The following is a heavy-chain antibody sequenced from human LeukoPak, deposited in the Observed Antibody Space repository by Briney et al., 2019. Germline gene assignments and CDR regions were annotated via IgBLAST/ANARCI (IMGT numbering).Heavy chain of an antibody. D-gene: IGHD3-10*01. CDR2: ISYDGSNK. V-gene: IGHV3-30*04. CDR1: GFIFSSYA. Sequence: GGSLRLSCAPSGFIFSSYAMQWVRQAPGKGLEWVAAISYDGSNKYYADSVKGRFTISRDNSKNTMYLQMNSLRAEDTAVYYCARELGVTYFDYWGQGTLVTVSS. CDR3: ARELGVTYFDY. J-gene: IGHJ4*02.